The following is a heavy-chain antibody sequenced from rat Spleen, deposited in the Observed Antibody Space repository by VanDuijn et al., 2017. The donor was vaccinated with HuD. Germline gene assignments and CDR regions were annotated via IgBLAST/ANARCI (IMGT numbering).Heavy chain of an antibody. CDR3: ARNHYFDY. J-gene: IGHJ2*01. V-gene: IGHV3-3*01. CDR2: INSAGST. CDR1: GHSISSSYR. Sequence: EVQLQESGPGLVKPSQSLSLTCSVTGHSISSSYRWNWIRKFPGNRLEWMGYINSAGSTNYNPSLQSRISITRDTSKNQFFLQVNSVTAEDTSTYYCARNHYFDYWGQGVMVTVSS.